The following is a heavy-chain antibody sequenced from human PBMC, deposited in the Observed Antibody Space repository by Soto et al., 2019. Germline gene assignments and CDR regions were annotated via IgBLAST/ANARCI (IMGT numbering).Heavy chain of an antibody. CDR2: IYYSGST. CDR3: ARQSIRQDRNDDPHFDY. CDR1: GGSISSYY. Sequence: PSETLSLTCTVSGGSISSYYWSWIRQPPGKGLEWIGYIYYSGSTNYNPSLKSRVTISADTSKNQFSLKLSSVTAADTAVYYCARQSIRQDRNDDPHFDYWGQGTLVTVSS. V-gene: IGHV4-59*08. J-gene: IGHJ4*02. D-gene: IGHD1-1*01.